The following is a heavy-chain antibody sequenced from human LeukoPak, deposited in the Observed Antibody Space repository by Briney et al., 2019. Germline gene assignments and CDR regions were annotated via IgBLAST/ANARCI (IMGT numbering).Heavy chain of an antibody. J-gene: IGHJ3*02. Sequence: GGSLRLSCAASGFTFSSYSMNWIRQAPGKGLEWVSYISSSGSTIYYADSVKGRFTISRDNAKNSLYLQMNSLRAEDTAVYYCARVPPYYYGSGSYPDAFDIWGQGTMVTVSS. D-gene: IGHD3-10*01. V-gene: IGHV3-48*04. CDR1: GFTFSSYS. CDR3: ARVPPYYYGSGSYPDAFDI. CDR2: ISSSGSTI.